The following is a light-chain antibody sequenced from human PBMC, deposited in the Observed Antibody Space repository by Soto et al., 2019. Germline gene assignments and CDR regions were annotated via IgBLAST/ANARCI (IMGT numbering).Light chain of an antibody. CDR1: HDITSY. CDR2: DAS. CDR3: QKCDYLPI. J-gene: IGKJ3*01. V-gene: IGKV1-33*01. Sequence: DIQMTQSPSSLSASVGDRVTITCQASHDITSYLNWYQHKPGKAPKLLIYDASILEAGVPSRFSGSGAGTDFTLAISSLQPEDVATYYCQKCDYLPIFGPGTTVDFK.